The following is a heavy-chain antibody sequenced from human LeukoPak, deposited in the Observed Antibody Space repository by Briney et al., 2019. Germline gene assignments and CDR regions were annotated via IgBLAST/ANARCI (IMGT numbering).Heavy chain of an antibody. CDR2: IYTSGST. V-gene: IGHV4-61*02. J-gene: IGHJ5*02. CDR1: GGSISSGSYY. CDR3: ARLMTTVLGFDP. D-gene: IGHD4-11*01. Sequence: PSQTLSLTCTVSGGSISSGSYYWSWIRQPAGKGLEWIGRIYTSGSTNYNPSLKSRVTISVDTSKNQFSPKLSSVTAADTAVYYCARLMTTVLGFDPWGQGTLVTVSS.